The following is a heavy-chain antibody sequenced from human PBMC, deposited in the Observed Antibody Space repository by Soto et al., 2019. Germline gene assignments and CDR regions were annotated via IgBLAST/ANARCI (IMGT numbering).Heavy chain of an antibody. J-gene: IGHJ6*02. D-gene: IGHD3-10*01. CDR2: INQDGSEK. CDR1: GFTFTSYW. V-gene: IGHV3-7*01. Sequence: EEQLVESGGALVLPGESLRLSCAASGFTFTSYWMSWVRQAPGKGLEWVAIINQDGSEKNSVASVKGRFTISRDNAKTSVYLEMTSLRVEDTAVYYCAIHQRGGSYGMDVWGQGTTVTVS. CDR3: AIHQRGGSYGMDV.